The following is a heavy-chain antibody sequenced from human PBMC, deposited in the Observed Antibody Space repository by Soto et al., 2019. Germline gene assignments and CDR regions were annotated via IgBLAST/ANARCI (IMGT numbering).Heavy chain of an antibody. Sequence: PGGSLRLSCAASGFTFTHYRIHWVRQAPGKGLVWVSRVNSDGSSTNYADAVKGRFTISRDNSKNMAYLQMNNLTVEDTGVYYCAKAGDWNYVYDFWGQGTLVTVSS. D-gene: IGHD1-7*01. CDR3: AKAGDWNYVYDF. J-gene: IGHJ4*02. CDR2: VNSDGSST. CDR1: GFTFTHYR. V-gene: IGHV3-74*01.